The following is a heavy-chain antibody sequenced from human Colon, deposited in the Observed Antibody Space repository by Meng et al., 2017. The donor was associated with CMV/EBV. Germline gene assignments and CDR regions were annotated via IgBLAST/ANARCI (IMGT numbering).Heavy chain of an antibody. J-gene: IGHJ6*03. CDR3: ARDPAHVLEVVSPAYYHDMGI. Sequence: GGSLRLSCAASGFTFNSYWMTWVRQAPGKGLEWVANIKPDGSEQYYVDSVRGRFTISRDNAKNSLYLLMNNLRAEDTAAYYCARDPAHVLEVVSPAYYHDMGIWGQGTTVTVSS. CDR2: IKPDGSEQ. V-gene: IGHV3-7*01. D-gene: IGHD2-2*01. CDR1: GFTFNSYW.